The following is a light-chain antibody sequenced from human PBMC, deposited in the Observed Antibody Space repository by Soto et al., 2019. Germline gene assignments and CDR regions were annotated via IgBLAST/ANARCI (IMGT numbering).Light chain of an antibody. Sequence: DIHMTQSPSTVSLSLGDRVTITFRASQTISSWLAWYQQKPGKAPKLLIYKASTLKSGVPSRFSGSGSGTEFTLTISSLQPDDFATYYCQHYNSYSEAFGQGTKVDI. CDR3: QHYNSYSEA. V-gene: IGKV1-5*03. J-gene: IGKJ1*01. CDR1: QTISSW. CDR2: KAS.